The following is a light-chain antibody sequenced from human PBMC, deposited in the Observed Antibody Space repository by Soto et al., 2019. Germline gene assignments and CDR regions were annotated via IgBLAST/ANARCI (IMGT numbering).Light chain of an antibody. J-gene: IGKJ5*01. V-gene: IGKV3-15*01. Sequence: EMVMTQSPATLSVSPGERSTLSCRASQSVSSKLAWYQQKPGQAPRLLIYDTSTRATGIPARFSGSGSGTEFTLTIRSLQSEDFAVYYCQQYSNWPPITFGQGTRLEIK. CDR1: QSVSSK. CDR3: QQYSNWPPIT. CDR2: DTS.